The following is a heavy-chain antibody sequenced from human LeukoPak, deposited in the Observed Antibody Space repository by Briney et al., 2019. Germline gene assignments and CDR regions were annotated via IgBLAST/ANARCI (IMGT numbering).Heavy chain of an antibody. CDR2: IYPGDSDA. J-gene: IGHJ3*02. CDR3: ARRGWGFGEPKRDHDTFDI. D-gene: IGHD3-10*01. V-gene: IGHV5-51*01. CDR1: GYSFTNYW. Sequence: GESLKISFKGSGYSFTNYWIAWGRQMRGQGLEWRAIIYPGDSDARYSPSFQGQVTISVDKSIRPTYLRWSSLQASDTAMYYCARRGWGFGEPKRDHDTFDIWGQGTMVTVSS.